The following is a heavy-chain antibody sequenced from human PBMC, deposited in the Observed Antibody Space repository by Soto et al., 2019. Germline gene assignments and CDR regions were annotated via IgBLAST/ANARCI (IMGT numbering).Heavy chain of an antibody. CDR3: ARDNGRDYDSLTGYYIPSTLGY. D-gene: IGHD3-9*01. V-gene: IGHV1-24*01. CDR2: FDPEDGET. CDR1: GYTLTELS. Sequence: ASVKVSCKVSGYTLTELSMHWVRQAPGKGLEWMGGFDPEDGETIYAQKFQGRVTMTEDTSTDTAYMELSSLRSEDTAVYYCARDNGRDYDSLTGYYIPSTLGYWGQGTLVTVSS. J-gene: IGHJ4*02.